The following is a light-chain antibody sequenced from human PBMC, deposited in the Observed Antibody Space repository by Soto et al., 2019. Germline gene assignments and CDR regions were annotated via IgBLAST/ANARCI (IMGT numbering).Light chain of an antibody. J-gene: IGKJ4*01. V-gene: IGKV1-27*01. Sequence: QMTLAQPSRXPXLGDXSPSXXGASLTISTSLAWYQQKPGKSPNLLIYAASTLKAGVPSRFSGSGSRTDFTLTISSLQPEDVAAYYCQQYSSSPLTFGQGNKVEMK. CDR1: LTISTS. CDR2: AAS. CDR3: QQYSSSPLT.